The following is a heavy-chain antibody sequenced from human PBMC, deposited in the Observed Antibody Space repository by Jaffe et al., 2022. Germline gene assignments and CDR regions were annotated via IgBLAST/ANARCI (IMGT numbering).Heavy chain of an antibody. CDR1: GGSISSYY. J-gene: IGHJ2*01. V-gene: IGHV4-59*01. CDR3: ARYWAYYDFWSGPPTFRYFDL. Sequence: QVQLQESGPGLVKPSETLSLTCTVSGGSISSYYWSWIRQPPGKGLEWIGYIYYSGSTNYNPSLKSRVTISVDTSKNQFSLKLSSVTAADTAVYYCARYWAYYDFWSGPPTFRYFDLWGRGTLVTVSS. CDR2: IYYSGST. D-gene: IGHD3-3*01.